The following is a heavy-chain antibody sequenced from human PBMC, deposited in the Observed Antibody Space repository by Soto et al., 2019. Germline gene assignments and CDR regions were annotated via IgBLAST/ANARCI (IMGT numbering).Heavy chain of an antibody. CDR3: ARVEYHYDGSGYPSRFDL. V-gene: IGHV6-1*01. CDR1: GDRVSNNSAT. J-gene: IGHJ5*02. CDR2: TYYRSNWYT. Sequence: SQTLSLPCAISGDRVSNNSATWDWIRPSPSRGLEWLGRTYYRSNWYTDYAVSVKGRITISPDTSNNQNSLYLQMDSLRAEDTALYYCARVEYHYDGSGYPSRFDLWGQGTLVTVSS. D-gene: IGHD3-22*01.